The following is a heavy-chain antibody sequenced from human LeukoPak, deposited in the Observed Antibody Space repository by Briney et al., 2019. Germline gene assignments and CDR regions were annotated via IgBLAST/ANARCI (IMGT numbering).Heavy chain of an antibody. CDR3: ARGYCSSTSCYESYFDL. J-gene: IGHJ2*01. CDR1: GGSISSYY. V-gene: IGHV4-59*01. CDR2: IYYSGST. Sequence: SETLPLTCTVSGGSISSYYWSWIRQPPGKGLEWIGYIYYSGSTNYNPSLKSRVTISVGTSKNQFSLKLSSVTAADTAVYYCARGYCSSTSCYESYFDLWGRGTLVTVSS. D-gene: IGHD2-2*01.